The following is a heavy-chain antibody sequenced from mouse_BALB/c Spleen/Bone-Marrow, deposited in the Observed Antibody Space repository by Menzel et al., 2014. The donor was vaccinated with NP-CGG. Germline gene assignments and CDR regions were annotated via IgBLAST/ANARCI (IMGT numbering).Heavy chain of an antibody. CDR1: GFIFSSFG. D-gene: IGHD1-2*01. V-gene: IGHV5-17*02. J-gene: IGHJ2*01. CDR3: ARSLITTATYYFDY. Sequence: EVKVVESGGGLVQPGGSRKLSCAASGFIFSSFGMHWVRQAPEKGLEWVAYISSGSSTIYYADTVKGRFTISRDNPKNTLFLQMTSLRSEDTAMYYCARSLITTATYYFDYWGQGTTLTVSS. CDR2: ISSGSSTI.